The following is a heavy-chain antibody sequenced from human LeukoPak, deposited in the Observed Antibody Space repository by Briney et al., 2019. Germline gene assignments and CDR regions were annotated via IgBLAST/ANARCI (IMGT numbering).Heavy chain of an antibody. CDR3: ARDSEKLNYYDSSGYFDY. V-gene: IGHV1-2*02. Sequence: ASVKVSCKASGYTFTGYYMHWVRQAPGQGLEWMGWINTNSGGTNYAQRFQGRVTMTRDTSISTAYMELSRLRSDDTAVYYCARDSEKLNYYDSSGYFDYWGQGTLVTVS. J-gene: IGHJ4*02. D-gene: IGHD3-22*01. CDR1: GYTFTGYY. CDR2: INTNSGGT.